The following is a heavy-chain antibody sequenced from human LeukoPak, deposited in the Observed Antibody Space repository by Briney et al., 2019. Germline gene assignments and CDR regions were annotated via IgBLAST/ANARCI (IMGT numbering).Heavy chain of an antibody. CDR2: IYHSGST. J-gene: IGHJ6*03. CDR1: GYSISSGYY. CDR3: ARDQGRPYYYYYMDV. V-gene: IGHV4-38-2*02. Sequence: SETLSLTCTVSGYSISSGYYWGWIRQPPGKGLEWIGSIYHSGSTYYNPSLKSRVTISVDTSKNQFSLRLSSVTAADTAVYYCARDQGRPYYYYYMDVWGKGTTVTVSS.